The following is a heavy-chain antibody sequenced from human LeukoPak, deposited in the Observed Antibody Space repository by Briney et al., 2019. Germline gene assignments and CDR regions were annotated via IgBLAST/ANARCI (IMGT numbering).Heavy chain of an antibody. V-gene: IGHV4-4*07. CDR3: ARAPEFSSGWLLDC. D-gene: IGHD6-19*01. CDR2: IHTSGST. Sequence: SETLSLTCTVSGGSISTYYWSWIRQSAGKGLEWIGRIHTSGSTDYNPSLRSRVAMSVDTSKNQFSLKVSSVTAADTGIYYCARAPEFSSGWLLDCWGQGSLVTVSS. CDR1: GGSISTYY. J-gene: IGHJ4*02.